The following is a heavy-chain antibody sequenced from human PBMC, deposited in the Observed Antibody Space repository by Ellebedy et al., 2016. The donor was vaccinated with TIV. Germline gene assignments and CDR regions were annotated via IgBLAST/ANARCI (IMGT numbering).Heavy chain of an antibody. CDR1: GDTLTELS. J-gene: IGHJ4*02. CDR3: ARARGGCSGDGCYSDFDF. Sequence: AASVKVSCKVSGDTLTELSMHWVRQAPGKGLEWMGGFDPEDGETIYAQKFQGRVTMTEDTSTDTAYMELSSLRSEDTAVYHCARARGGCSGDGCYSDFDFWGQGTLVTVSS. V-gene: IGHV1-24*01. D-gene: IGHD2-15*01. CDR2: FDPEDGET.